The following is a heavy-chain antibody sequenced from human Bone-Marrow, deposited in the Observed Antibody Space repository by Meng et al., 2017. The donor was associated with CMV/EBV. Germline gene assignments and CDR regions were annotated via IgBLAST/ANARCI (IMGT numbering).Heavy chain of an antibody. Sequence: SGFSFGYHAMNWVRQSPGKGLEWVSSIATSGTYTYYADSVRGRFTISRDNSKNTLYLQMSSLRPEDTAMYYCAKPIDEAGARRGFDYWGPGTLVTVSS. CDR1: GFSFGYHA. V-gene: IGHV3-23*01. CDR3: AKPIDEAGARRGFDY. CDR2: IATSGTYT. J-gene: IGHJ4*02. D-gene: IGHD1-14*01.